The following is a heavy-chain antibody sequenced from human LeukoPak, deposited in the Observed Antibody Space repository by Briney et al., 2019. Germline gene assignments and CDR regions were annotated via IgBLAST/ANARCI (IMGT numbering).Heavy chain of an antibody. V-gene: IGHV4-38-2*02. D-gene: IGHD5-12*01. CDR3: ARVEDSGYDYRGWFDP. Sequence: SETLSLTCTVSGYSISSGYYWGWIRQPPGKGLEWIGEIYHSGSTNYNPSLKSRVTISVDSSKNQFSLKLSSVTAADTAVYYCARVEDSGYDYRGWFDPWGQGTLVTVSS. J-gene: IGHJ5*02. CDR2: IYHSGST. CDR1: GYSISSGYY.